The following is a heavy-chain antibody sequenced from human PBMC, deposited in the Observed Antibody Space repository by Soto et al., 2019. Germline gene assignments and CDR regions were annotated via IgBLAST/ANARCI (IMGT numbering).Heavy chain of an antibody. CDR2: ISDSGST. CDR1: GGSISDGYY. J-gene: IGHJ5*02. V-gene: IGHV4-31*03. D-gene: IGHD3-22*01. CDR3: ARRDRSGFSNWLDT. Sequence: KTSETLSLTCTVSGGSISDGYYWSWIRQHPGKGLEWIGSISDSGSTSYNPSLKSRLTISVDTSKNQFSLNLRSVTAADTAVYYCARRDRSGFSNWLDTWGQGTLVTVSS.